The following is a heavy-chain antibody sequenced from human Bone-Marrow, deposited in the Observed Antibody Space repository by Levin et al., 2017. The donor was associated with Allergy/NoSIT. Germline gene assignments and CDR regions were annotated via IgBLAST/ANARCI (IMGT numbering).Heavy chain of an antibody. CDR1: GFTFSSYS. D-gene: IGHD2-2*01. CDR3: ARGFPGGVVVPAAISSFDY. J-gene: IGHJ4*02. V-gene: IGHV3-21*01. CDR2: ISSSSSYI. Sequence: GESLKISCAASGFTFSSYSMNWVRQAPGKGLEWVSSISSSSSYIYYADSVKGRFTISRDNAKNSLYLQMNSLRAEDTAVYYCARGFPGGVVVPAAISSFDYWGQGTLVTVSS.